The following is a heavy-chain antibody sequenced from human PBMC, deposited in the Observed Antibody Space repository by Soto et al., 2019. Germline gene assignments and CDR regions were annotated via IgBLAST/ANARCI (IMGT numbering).Heavy chain of an antibody. CDR1: GGSFSGYY. Sequence: SETLSLTCAVYGGSFSGYYWSWIRQPPGKGLEWIGEINHSGSTNYNPSLKSRVTISVDTSKNQFSLKLSSVTAADTAVYYCASAGIAAAPTFYYFDYWGQGTLVTVSS. J-gene: IGHJ4*02. CDR3: ASAGIAAAPTFYYFDY. CDR2: INHSGST. V-gene: IGHV4-34*01. D-gene: IGHD6-13*01.